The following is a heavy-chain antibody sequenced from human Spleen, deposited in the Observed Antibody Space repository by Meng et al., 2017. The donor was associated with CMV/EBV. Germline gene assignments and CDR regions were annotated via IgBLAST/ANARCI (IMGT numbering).Heavy chain of an antibody. Sequence: GESLKISCAASGFSFSNNAMSWVRQAPGKGLEWVSAITYSGSSTHYADSVKGRFTISRDNSKNTLYLQMNSLRGDDTAVYYCARDGTVAGAFDIWGLGTLVTVSS. CDR2: ITYSGSST. CDR1: GFSFSNNA. D-gene: IGHD6-19*01. V-gene: IGHV3-23*01. CDR3: ARDGTVAGAFDI. J-gene: IGHJ3*02.